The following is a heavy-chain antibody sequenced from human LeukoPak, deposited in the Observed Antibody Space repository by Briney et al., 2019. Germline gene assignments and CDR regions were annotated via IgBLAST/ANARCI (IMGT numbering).Heavy chain of an antibody. CDR3: ARDSYADLTPDFDY. CDR1: GFTFSSYE. Sequence: GGSLRLSCAASGFTFSSYEMNWVRQAPGKGLEWVSYISSSGSTIYYADSVKGRFTISRDNAKNSLYLQMNSLRAEDTAVYYCARDSYADLTPDFDYWGQGTLVTVSS. J-gene: IGHJ4*02. CDR2: ISSSGSTI. V-gene: IGHV3-48*03.